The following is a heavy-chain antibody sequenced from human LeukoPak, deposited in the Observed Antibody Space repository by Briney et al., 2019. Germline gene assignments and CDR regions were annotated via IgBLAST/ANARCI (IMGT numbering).Heavy chain of an antibody. V-gene: IGHV4-59*01. CDR2: IYYSGST. CDR3: VAAGTNYYYYYMDV. D-gene: IGHD6-13*01. J-gene: IGHJ6*03. CDR1: GGFISSYY. Sequence: PSETLSLTCTVSGGFISSYYWSWIRQPPGKGLEWIGYIYYSGSTNYNPSLKSRVTISVDTSKNQFSLKLSSVTAADTAVYYCVAAGTNYYYYYMDVWGKGTTVTVSS.